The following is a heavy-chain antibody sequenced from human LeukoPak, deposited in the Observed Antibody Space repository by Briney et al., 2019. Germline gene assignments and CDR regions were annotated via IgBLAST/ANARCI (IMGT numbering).Heavy chain of an antibody. CDR1: GFTFSSYG. CDR2: VSGSGGST. Sequence: GGSLRLSCAASGFTFSSYGMRWVRQAPGKGLEWVSSVSGSGGSTYYADSVKGRFTISRDNSKNTLYLQMNSLRAEDTAVYYCARKSPNGMDVWGQGTTVTVS. V-gene: IGHV3-23*01. D-gene: IGHD2-8*01. CDR3: ARKSPNGMDV. J-gene: IGHJ6*02.